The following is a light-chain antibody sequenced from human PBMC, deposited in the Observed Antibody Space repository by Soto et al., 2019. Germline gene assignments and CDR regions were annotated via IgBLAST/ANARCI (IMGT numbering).Light chain of an antibody. CDR1: LSVSSR. V-gene: IGKV3-20*01. CDR2: GAS. CDR3: QQYGASPLT. Sequence: VLTQSPGTLSLSPGERATLSCRSSLSVSSRLAWYQQRPGQAPRLLISGASSRATGVPDRFSGSGSGTGFTLTNRRLGAGRFALYYCQQYGASPLTFGQGTRLEIK. J-gene: IGKJ5*01.